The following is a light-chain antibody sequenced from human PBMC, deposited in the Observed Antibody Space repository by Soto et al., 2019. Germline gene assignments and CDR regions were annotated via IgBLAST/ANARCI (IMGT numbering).Light chain of an antibody. CDR3: QQYYRWPQT. J-gene: IGKJ1*01. CDR1: QSVSSY. CDR2: AAS. Sequence: IVLTQSPATLSLSPGERATLSCRASQSVSSYLAWYQQKPGQAPRLLIYAASTRATGIPARFSGSGSGTEFTLTISSLQSEDFAVYYCQQYYRWPQTFGQGTNVDIK. V-gene: IGKV3-15*01.